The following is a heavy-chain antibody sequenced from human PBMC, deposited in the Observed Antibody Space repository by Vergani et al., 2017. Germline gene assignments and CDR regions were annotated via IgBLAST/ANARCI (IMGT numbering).Heavy chain of an antibody. CDR3: ARREVAATTYDFDY. V-gene: IGHV4-59*08. CDR2: IYYSGST. Sequence: QVQLQESGPGLVKPSETLSLTCTVSGGSISSYYWSWIRQPPGKGLEWIGYIYYSGSTNYNPSLKSRVTISVDTSKNQFSLKLSSVTAADTAVYYCARREVAATTYDFDYWGQGTLVTVSS. CDR1: GGSISSYY. J-gene: IGHJ4*02. D-gene: IGHD2-15*01.